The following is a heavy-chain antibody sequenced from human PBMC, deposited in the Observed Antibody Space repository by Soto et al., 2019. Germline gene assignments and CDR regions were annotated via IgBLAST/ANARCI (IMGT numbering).Heavy chain of an antibody. V-gene: IGHV1-8*01. Sequence: ASVKVSCKASGYAFTSYYINWVREATGQGLEWMGWMNPNSGNTGYAQKFQGRVTMTRNTSISTAYMELSSLRSEDTAVYYCARVYSSSSGWFDPWGQGTLVTVSS. D-gene: IGHD6-6*01. J-gene: IGHJ5*02. CDR2: MNPNSGNT. CDR3: ARVYSSSSGWFDP. CDR1: GYAFTSYY.